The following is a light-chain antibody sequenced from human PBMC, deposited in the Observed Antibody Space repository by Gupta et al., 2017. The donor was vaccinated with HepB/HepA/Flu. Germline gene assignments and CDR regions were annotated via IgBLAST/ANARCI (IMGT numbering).Light chain of an antibody. CDR1: KLGTKF. CDR3: QTWDADTGV. CDR2: QDK. Sequence: SYDLTQPPSVSVSPGQTANIPCSGDKLGTKFVSWYQQKPGRSPFLVIYQDKKRPSGIPDRFSGSNSGNTATLTISGTQATDEADYYCQTWDADTGVFGAGTRVTVL. J-gene: IGLJ1*01. V-gene: IGLV3-1*01.